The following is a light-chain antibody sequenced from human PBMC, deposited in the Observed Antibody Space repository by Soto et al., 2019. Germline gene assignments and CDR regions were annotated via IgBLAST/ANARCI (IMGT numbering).Light chain of an antibody. J-gene: IGLJ2*01. CDR3: SSYTSSSTLV. V-gene: IGLV2-14*01. CDR2: DVS. CDR1: SSDVGGYNY. Sequence: QSVLTQPASVSGSPGQSITISCTGTSSDVGGYNYVSWYQQHPGKAPKFMIYDVSNRPSGVSNRFSGSKSGNTASLTISGLQAEDAADYYCSSYTSSSTLVFGGGTKLTVL.